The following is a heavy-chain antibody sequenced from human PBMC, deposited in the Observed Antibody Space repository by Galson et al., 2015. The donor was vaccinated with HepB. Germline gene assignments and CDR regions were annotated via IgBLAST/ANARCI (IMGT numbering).Heavy chain of an antibody. CDR1: GFSFGSEW. D-gene: IGHD3-10*01. CDR3: ASSRDSPGNY. Sequence: SLRLSCATSGFSFGSEWMAWVRQAPGKGLEWVANIRGDGSMTFYVGAVRGRFTISRDNAKNSVYLQMNSLRVEDTAVCYWASSRDSPGNYWGQGTLVTVSS. V-gene: IGHV3-7*01. CDR2: IRGDGSMT. J-gene: IGHJ4*02.